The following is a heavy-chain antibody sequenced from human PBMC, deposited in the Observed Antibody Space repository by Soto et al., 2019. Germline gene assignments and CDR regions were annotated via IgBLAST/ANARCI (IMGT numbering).Heavy chain of an antibody. CDR1: GFTFSGSA. CDR3: TRESRVLRFLEWLEYYYYYMDV. D-gene: IGHD3-3*01. J-gene: IGHJ6*03. Sequence: GGSLRLSCAASGFTFSGSAMHWVRQASGKGLEWVGRIRSKANSYATAYAASVKGRFTISRDDSKSIAYLQMNSLKTEDTAVYYCTRESRVLRFLEWLEYYYYYMDVWGKGTTVTVSS. V-gene: IGHV3-73*01. CDR2: IRSKANSYAT.